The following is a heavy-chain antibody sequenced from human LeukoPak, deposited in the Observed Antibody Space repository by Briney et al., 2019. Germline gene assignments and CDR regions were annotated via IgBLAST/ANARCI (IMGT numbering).Heavy chain of an antibody. Sequence: GGSLRLSCTASGFTFSSYAMSWVRQAPGKGLEWISSISAGGDITQYADSMQGRFTISRDNSKNTLYLQMNSLRAEDTAVYYCAKESPQFDYWGQGTLVTVSS. CDR3: AKESPQFDY. CDR2: ISAGGDIT. V-gene: IGHV3-23*01. J-gene: IGHJ4*02. CDR1: GFTFSSYA.